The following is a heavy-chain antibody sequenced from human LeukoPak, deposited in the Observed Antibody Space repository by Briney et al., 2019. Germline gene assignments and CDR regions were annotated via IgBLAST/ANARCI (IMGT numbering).Heavy chain of an antibody. V-gene: IGHV1-8*01. Sequence: GASVKVSCKASGYTVTSYDINWVRQATGQGLEWMGWMNPNSGNTGYAQKFQGRVTMTRNTSISTAYMELSSLRSEDTAVYYCARGGYSSSWHYYYYYGMDVWGQGTTVTVSS. CDR1: GYTVTSYD. D-gene: IGHD6-13*01. J-gene: IGHJ6*02. CDR3: ARGGYSSSWHYYYYYGMDV. CDR2: MNPNSGNT.